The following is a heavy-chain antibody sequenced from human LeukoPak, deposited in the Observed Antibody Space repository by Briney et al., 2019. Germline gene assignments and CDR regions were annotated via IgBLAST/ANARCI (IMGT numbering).Heavy chain of an antibody. V-gene: IGHV4-59*12. J-gene: IGHJ3*02. CDR3: ARGTGTTSMKAFDI. CDR1: GGTISSYY. CDR2: IYYSGSP. Sequence: SETLSLTCTVSGGTISSYYWSWIRQPPGKGLEWIAYIYYSGSPNYNPSLKSRVTISVDTSKKQSSLKLSSVTGADTAVYYCARGTGTTSMKAFDIWGQGTMVTVSS. D-gene: IGHD4-17*01.